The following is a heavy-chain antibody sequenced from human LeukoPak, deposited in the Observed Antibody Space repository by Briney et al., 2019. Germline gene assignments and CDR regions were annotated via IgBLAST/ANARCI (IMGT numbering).Heavy chain of an antibody. Sequence: GGSLRLSCAASGFTFRSYDMSWVRQAPGKGLEWVSDITGTGGNTYYADSVKGRFTISRDNSKNTLYLQMNSLRAEDTAVYYCAKTPYSLDYFDYWGQGTLVTVSS. D-gene: IGHD6-13*01. J-gene: IGHJ4*02. CDR3: AKTPYSLDYFDY. CDR1: GFTFRSYD. CDR2: ITGTGGNT. V-gene: IGHV3-23*01.